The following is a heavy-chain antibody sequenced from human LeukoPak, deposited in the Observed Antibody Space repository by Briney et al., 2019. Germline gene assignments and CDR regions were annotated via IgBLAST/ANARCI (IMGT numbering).Heavy chain of an antibody. V-gene: IGHV1-46*01. J-gene: IGHJ4*02. CDR1: GYRFTSYD. CDR3: ARDGPTAAPFDY. D-gene: IGHD2-2*01. Sequence: GASVKVSFKASGYRFTSYDMHWVRQAPEQGLEWMGIINPSGGSTSYAQRFQGRVAMTRDTSTTTVYMEVNSLTSEDTAVYFCARDGPTAAPFDYWGQGTLVTVSS. CDR2: INPSGGST.